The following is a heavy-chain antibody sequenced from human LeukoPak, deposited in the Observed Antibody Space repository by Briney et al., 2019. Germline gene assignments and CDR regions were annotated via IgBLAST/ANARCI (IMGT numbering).Heavy chain of an antibody. J-gene: IGHJ3*02. Sequence: VSVKVSCKVSGYTLTELSMHWVRQAPGKGLEWMGGFDPEDGETIYAQKFQGRVTMTEDTSTDTAYMELSSLRSEDTAVYYCATLYYYDSSGYQRKSHDAFDIWGQGTMVTVSS. CDR1: GYTLTELS. D-gene: IGHD3-22*01. V-gene: IGHV1-24*01. CDR2: FDPEDGET. CDR3: ATLYYYDSSGYQRKSHDAFDI.